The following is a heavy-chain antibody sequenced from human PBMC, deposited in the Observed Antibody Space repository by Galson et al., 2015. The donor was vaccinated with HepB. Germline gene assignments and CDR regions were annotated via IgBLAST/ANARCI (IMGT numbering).Heavy chain of an antibody. D-gene: IGHD3-10*01. CDR2: ISYDGSNK. CDR3: ARGSYEFGASIVPGFDY. V-gene: IGHV3-30-3*01. CDR1: GFSFSNYA. Sequence: SLRLSCAASGFSFSNYAMDWVRQAPGKGLEWVAIISYDGSNKYYADSVKGRFTISRDNSQNTVHLQMNSLRAEDTAMYYCARGSYEFGASIVPGFDYWGQGTLVTVSS. J-gene: IGHJ4*02.